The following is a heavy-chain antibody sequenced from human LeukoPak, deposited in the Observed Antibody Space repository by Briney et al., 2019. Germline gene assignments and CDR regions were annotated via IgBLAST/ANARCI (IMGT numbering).Heavy chain of an antibody. Sequence: SETLSLTCAVYGGSFSGYYWSWIRQPPGKELEWIGEINHSGSTNYNPSLKSRVTISVDTSKNQFSLKLSSVTAADTAVYYCARDPAAAGPDYWGQGTLVTVSS. V-gene: IGHV4-34*01. D-gene: IGHD6-13*01. J-gene: IGHJ4*02. CDR1: GGSFSGYY. CDR2: INHSGST. CDR3: ARDPAAAGPDY.